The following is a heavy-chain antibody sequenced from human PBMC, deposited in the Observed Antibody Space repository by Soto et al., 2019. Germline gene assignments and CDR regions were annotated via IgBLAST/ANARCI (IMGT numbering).Heavy chain of an antibody. D-gene: IGHD3-10*01. J-gene: IGHJ4*02. Sequence: EVQLVESGGGLVPPGGSARLSCAASGFIFKMYWMHWVRQSPGKGLVWISRIYNDGTYSDYADSVRGRFTISRDNVNDTLYRQMNNLRAEDSGLYYCTRGPRPISTGTGAYWGQGTQVTVSS. V-gene: IGHV3-74*01. CDR1: GFIFKMYW. CDR2: IYNDGTYS. CDR3: TRGPRPISTGTGAY.